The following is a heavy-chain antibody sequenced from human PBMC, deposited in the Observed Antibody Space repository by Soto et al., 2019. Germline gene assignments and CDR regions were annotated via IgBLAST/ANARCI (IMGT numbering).Heavy chain of an antibody. CDR3: ARGGSAGGYYYYYYGMDV. CDR2: INPSGGST. J-gene: IGHJ6*02. V-gene: IGHV1-46*01. CDR1: GYTFTSYY. Sequence: GASVKVSCKASGYTFTSYYMHWVRQAPGQGLEWMGIINPSGGSTSYAQKFQGRVTMTRDTSTSTVYMGLSSLRSEDTAVYYCARGGSAGGYYYYYYGMDVWGQGTTVTVSS. D-gene: IGHD3-10*01.